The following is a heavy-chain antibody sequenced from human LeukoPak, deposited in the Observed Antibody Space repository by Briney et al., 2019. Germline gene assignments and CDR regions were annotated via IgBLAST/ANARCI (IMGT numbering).Heavy chain of an antibody. V-gene: IGHV4-59*11. J-gene: IGHJ6*03. D-gene: IGHD2-15*01. CDR1: GGSISSHY. CDR3: GRDALVGYFSYYYMDV. CDR2: ISYSRST. Sequence: SETLSFTCTVSGGSISSHYWTWLRQSPVNGLEWIGDISYSRSTSYNPSLKSRVTTSIDTSKNQFSLKLSSVSAADTAVYYCGRDALVGYFSYYYMDVWGKGTRVTVTS.